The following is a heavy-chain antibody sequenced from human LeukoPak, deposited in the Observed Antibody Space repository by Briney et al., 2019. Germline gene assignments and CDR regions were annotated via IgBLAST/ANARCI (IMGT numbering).Heavy chain of an antibody. J-gene: IGHJ5*02. CDR3: ARRRATSGSWFDP. Sequence: PSETLSLTCTVSGGSISSSSYYWGWIRQPPGKGLEWIGSIYYSGSTYYNPSLKSRVTISVDTSKNQFSLKLSSVTAADTAVYYCARRRATSGSWFDPWGQGTLVTVSS. V-gene: IGHV4-39*01. CDR2: IYYSGST. D-gene: IGHD1-1*01. CDR1: GGSISSSSYY.